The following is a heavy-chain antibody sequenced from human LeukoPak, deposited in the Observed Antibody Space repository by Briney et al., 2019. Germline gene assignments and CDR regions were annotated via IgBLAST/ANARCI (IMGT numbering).Heavy chain of an antibody. CDR3: ARGRLYYYGSGSYYWFDP. Sequence: PSETLSLTCTVSGGSISSYYWSWIRQPPGKGLEWIGYIYYSGSINYNPSLKSRVTISVDTSKNQFSLKLSSVTAADTAVYYCARGRLYYYGSGSYYWFDPWGQGTLVTVSS. J-gene: IGHJ5*02. V-gene: IGHV4-59*01. CDR1: GGSISSYY. CDR2: IYYSGSI. D-gene: IGHD3-10*01.